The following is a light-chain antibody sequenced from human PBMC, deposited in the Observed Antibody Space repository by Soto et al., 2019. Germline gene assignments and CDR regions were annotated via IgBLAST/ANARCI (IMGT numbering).Light chain of an antibody. J-gene: IGKJ1*01. CDR3: MQPLPSWT. CDR1: QSLLHSNGYNY. Sequence: DIVMTQSPLSLPVTPGEPASISCRSSQSLLHSNGYNYLYWYLQKPGQSPQLLIYLGSNRASVVPDRFSGSGSATDFTLNISRVEADDVGVYYCMQPLPSWTFGQGTKVEIK. V-gene: IGKV2-28*01. CDR2: LGS.